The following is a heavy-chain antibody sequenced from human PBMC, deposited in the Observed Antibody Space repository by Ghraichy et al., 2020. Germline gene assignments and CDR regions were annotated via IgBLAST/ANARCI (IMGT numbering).Heavy chain of an antibody. D-gene: IGHD2-2*01. J-gene: IGHJ4*02. CDR3: ARGYCSSTSCDYYFDY. CDR2: MNPNSGNT. V-gene: IGHV1-8*01. CDR1: GYTFTSYD. Sequence: ASVKVSCKASGYTFTSYDINWVRQATGQGLEWMGWMNPNSGNTGYAQKFQGRVTMTRNTSISTAYMELSSLRSEDTAVYYCARGYCSSTSCDYYFDYWGQGTLVTVSS.